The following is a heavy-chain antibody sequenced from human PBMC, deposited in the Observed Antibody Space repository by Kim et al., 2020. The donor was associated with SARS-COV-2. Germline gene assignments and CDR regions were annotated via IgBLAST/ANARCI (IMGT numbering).Heavy chain of an antibody. CDR2: INHSGST. D-gene: IGHD2-2*01. V-gene: IGHV4-34*01. J-gene: IGHJ4*02. CDR3: ARGYPTDIVMEPPAPFDY. CDR1: GGSFSGYY. Sequence: SETLSLTCAVYGGSFSGYYWSWIRQPPGKGLEWIGEINHSGSTNYNPSLKSRVTISVDTSKNQFSLKLRSVTAADAAVYYFARGYPTDIVMEPPAPFDYWGQGTLVTVSS.